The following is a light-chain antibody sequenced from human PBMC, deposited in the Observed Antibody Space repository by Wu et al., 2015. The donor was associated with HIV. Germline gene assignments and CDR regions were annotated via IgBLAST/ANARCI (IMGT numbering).Light chain of an antibody. CDR3: QQYDSYPYT. CDR1: QNVITN. V-gene: IGKV3-15*01. Sequence: QSPSTLSASVGDRVTITCRASQNVITNLAWYQQKGGQAPRLLIYGASTRATGIPARFSGSGSGTEFTLTISSLQPDDFATYYCQQYDSYPYTYGQGTKLEIK. CDR2: GAS. J-gene: IGKJ2*01.